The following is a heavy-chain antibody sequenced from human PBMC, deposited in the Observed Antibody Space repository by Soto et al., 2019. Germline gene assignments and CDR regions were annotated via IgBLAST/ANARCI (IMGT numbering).Heavy chain of an antibody. J-gene: IGHJ4*02. CDR3: ERRRASGYGGNHHPYYFDR. CDR2: IYYIGST. V-gene: IGHV4-31*11. D-gene: IGHD5-12*01. Sequence: SLTLSCAVSGVSINSGGYYWSWIRQHPGKGLEWIGYIYYIGSTYYNPSLKSRVTISADTSKNQFYLRLSSVTAADTAVYYCERRRASGYGGNHHPYYFDRWGQGAPVTVSS. CDR1: GVSINSGGYY.